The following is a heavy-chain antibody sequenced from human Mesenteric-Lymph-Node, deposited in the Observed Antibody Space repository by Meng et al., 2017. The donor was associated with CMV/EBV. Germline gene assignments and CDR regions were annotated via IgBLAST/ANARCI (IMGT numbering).Heavy chain of an antibody. J-gene: IGHJ4*02. CDR2: MNPNSGNT. Sequence: ASVKVSCKASGYTFTGYYMHWVRQATGQGLEWMGWMNPNSGNTGYAQKFQGRVTMTRNTSISTAYMELSSLRSEDTAVYYCARILRGARDGYNSDFDYWGQGTLVTVSS. CDR3: ARILRGARDGYNSDFDY. D-gene: IGHD5-24*01. V-gene: IGHV1-8*02. CDR1: GYTFTGYY.